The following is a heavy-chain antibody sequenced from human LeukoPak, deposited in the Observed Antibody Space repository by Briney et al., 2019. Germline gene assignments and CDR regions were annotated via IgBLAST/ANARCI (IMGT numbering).Heavy chain of an antibody. CDR3: ARGIWASIAPPPWYMDV. CDR2: TYYRSKWYN. CDR1: GDSVSSNSAA. V-gene: IGHV6-1*01. Sequence: SQTLSPTCAISGDSVSSNSAAWNWIRQSPSRGLEWLGRTYYRSKWYNDYAVSVKSRITINPDTSKNQFSLQLNSVTPEDTAVYYCARGIWASIAPPPWYMDVWGKGTTVTVSS. D-gene: IGHD6-6*01. J-gene: IGHJ6*03.